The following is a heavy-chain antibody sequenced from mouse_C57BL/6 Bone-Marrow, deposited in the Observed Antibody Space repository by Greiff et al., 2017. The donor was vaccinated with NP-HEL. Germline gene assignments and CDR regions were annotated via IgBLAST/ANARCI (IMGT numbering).Heavy chain of an antibody. Sequence: EVQLVESGGGLVQPGGSLKLSCAASGFTFSDYGMAWVRQAPRKGPEWVAFISNLAYSIYYADTVTGRFTISRENAKNTLYLEMSSLRSEDTAMYYCARREDYYGSHYWYFDVWGTGTTVTVSS. V-gene: IGHV5-15*04. CDR2: ISNLAYSI. D-gene: IGHD1-1*01. J-gene: IGHJ1*03. CDR3: ARREDYYGSHYWYFDV. CDR1: GFTFSDYG.